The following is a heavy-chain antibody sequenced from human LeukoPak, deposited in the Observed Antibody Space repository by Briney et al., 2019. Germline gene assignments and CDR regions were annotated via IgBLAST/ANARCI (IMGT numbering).Heavy chain of an antibody. D-gene: IGHD3-10*01. CDR1: GFTFSSYA. CDR2: ISGSGGST. CDR3: AKDVPYGSWAPSFDY. V-gene: IGHV3-23*01. Sequence: GGSLRLSCAASGFTFSSYAMSWVRQAPGKGLDWVSAISGSGGSTYYADSVKGRFTISRDNSKNTLYLQMNSLRAEDTAVYYCAKDVPYGSWAPSFDYWGQGTLVTVSS. J-gene: IGHJ4*02.